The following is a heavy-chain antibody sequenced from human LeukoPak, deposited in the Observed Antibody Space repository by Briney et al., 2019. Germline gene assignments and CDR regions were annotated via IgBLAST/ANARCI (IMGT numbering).Heavy chain of an antibody. Sequence: GGSLRLSCAASGFTFSSYTMNWVRQAPGKGLEWVSSISSSRSSIYYADSMKGRFTISRDNAKNSLYLQMNSLRAEDTAVYYCAKSFWWFGEFSPFDYWGQGTLVTVSS. J-gene: IGHJ4*02. V-gene: IGHV3-21*01. CDR1: GFTFSSYT. D-gene: IGHD3-10*01. CDR3: AKSFWWFGEFSPFDY. CDR2: ISSSRSSI.